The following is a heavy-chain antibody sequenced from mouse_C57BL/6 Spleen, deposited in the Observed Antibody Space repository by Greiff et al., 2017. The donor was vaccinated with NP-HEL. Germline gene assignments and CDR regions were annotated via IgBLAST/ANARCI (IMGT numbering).Heavy chain of an antibody. D-gene: IGHD2-5*01. J-gene: IGHJ2*01. CDR3: ARSGSNYVFDY. CDR1: GYAFTNYL. Sequence: QVQLKESGAELVRPGTSVKVSCKASGYAFTNYLIEWVKQRPGQGLEWIGVINPGSGGSNYNEKFKGKATLTADKSSSTAYMQLSSLTSEDSAVYFCARSGSNYVFDYWGQGTTLTVSS. V-gene: IGHV1-54*01. CDR2: INPGSGGS.